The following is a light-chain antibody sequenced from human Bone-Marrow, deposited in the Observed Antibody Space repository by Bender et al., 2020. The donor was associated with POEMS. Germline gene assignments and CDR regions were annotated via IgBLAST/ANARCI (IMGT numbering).Light chain of an antibody. CDR1: TNVGSFSF. CDR2: EGS. V-gene: IGLV2-23*01. J-gene: IGLJ1*01. CDR3: CSYEGVGV. Sequence: QSALTQPASVSGSPGQSITISCTGATNVGSFSFVSWYQQHPGKAPKLIIWEGSKRPSGVSDRFSGSVSGNTASLTISGLQAEDEADYYCCSYEGVGVFGTGTKVTVL.